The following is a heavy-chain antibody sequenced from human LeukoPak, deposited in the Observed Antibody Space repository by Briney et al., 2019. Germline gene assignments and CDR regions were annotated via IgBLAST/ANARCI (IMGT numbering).Heavy chain of an antibody. CDR3: SGSYLYSYYYYMDV. CDR1: GGSSSSNY. D-gene: IGHD1-26*01. V-gene: IGHV4-59*01. J-gene: IGHJ6*03. Sequence: SETLSLTCTVSGGSSSSNYWSWIRQPPGKGLEWIGYIYYSGSTNYNPSLKSRVTISVDTSKNQFSLKLSSVTAADTAVYYCSGSYLYSYYYYMDVWGKGTTVTISS. CDR2: IYYSGST.